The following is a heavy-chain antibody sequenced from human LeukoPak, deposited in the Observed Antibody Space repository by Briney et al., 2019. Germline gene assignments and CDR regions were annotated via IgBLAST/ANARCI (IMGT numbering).Heavy chain of an antibody. D-gene: IGHD1-1*01. Sequence: SETQSLTCTVSGGSISSYYWSWIRQPPGKGLEWIGYIYYSGSTNYNPSLKSRVTISVDTSKNQFSLKLSSVTAADTAVYYCARENVPADAFDIRGQGTMVTVSS. CDR1: GGSISSYY. CDR2: IYYSGST. CDR3: ARENVPADAFDI. V-gene: IGHV4-59*01. J-gene: IGHJ3*02.